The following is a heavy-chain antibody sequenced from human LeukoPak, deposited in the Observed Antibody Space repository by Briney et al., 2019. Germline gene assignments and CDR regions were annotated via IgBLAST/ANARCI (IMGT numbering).Heavy chain of an antibody. D-gene: IGHD1-14*01. Sequence: PGGSLRLCCAASGPIFSNYAMHWARQAPGKGPEWVSVIWHDGSRTFYVDSAKGRFTIYRDSSRNTLFLEMNSLRVEDTAVYYYARGYSGVADNPNWFDSWGQGTLVTVSS. J-gene: IGHJ5*01. V-gene: IGHV3-33*02. CDR1: GPIFSNYA. CDR3: ARGYSGVADNPNWFDS. CDR2: IWHDGSRT.